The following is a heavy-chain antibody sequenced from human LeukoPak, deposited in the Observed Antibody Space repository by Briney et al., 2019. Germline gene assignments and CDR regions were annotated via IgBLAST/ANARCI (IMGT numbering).Heavy chain of an antibody. J-gene: IGHJ4*02. CDR3: ARGRWLQAPGDY. V-gene: IGHV4-59*01. D-gene: IGHD5-24*01. Sequence: SETLSLTCTVSGGPNSGNYWSWIRQPPGKGLEWIGYIYYSGSTNYNPSLKSRVTMSVDTSKNQFSLKLSSVTAADTAVYYCARGRWLQAPGDYWGQGTLVTVSS. CDR2: IYYSGST. CDR1: GGPNSGNY.